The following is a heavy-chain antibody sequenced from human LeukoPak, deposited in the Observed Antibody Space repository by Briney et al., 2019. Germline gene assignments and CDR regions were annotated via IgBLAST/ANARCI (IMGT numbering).Heavy chain of an antibody. J-gene: IGHJ4*02. CDR2: IYYSGST. CDR1: GGSISSYY. D-gene: IGHD6-19*01. Sequence: PSETLSLTCTVSGGSISSYYWSWIRQPPGKGLEWIGSIYYSGSTYYNPSLKSRVTISVDTSKNQFSLKLSSVSAADTAVYYCARVGAVAGIIGWDYFDYWGQGTLVTVSS. CDR3: ARVGAVAGIIGWDYFDY. V-gene: IGHV4-59*05.